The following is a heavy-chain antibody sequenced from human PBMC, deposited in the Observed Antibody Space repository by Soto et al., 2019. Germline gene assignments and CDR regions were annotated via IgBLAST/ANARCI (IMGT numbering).Heavy chain of an antibody. V-gene: IGHV3-30*18. CDR1: GLAFSTYG. CDR3: AKGSKGVGVAVAGTHC. J-gene: IGHJ4*02. Sequence: QVQLVESGGGVVQPGTSLRLSCAASGLAFSTYGMHWVRQAPGKGLEWLSLISYDGSNKYYADSVTGRFTISRDNSKNTLYLQMNSLRAEDTAVYYCAKGSKGVGVAVAGTHCWGQGTLVTVSS. CDR2: ISYDGSNK. D-gene: IGHD6-19*01.